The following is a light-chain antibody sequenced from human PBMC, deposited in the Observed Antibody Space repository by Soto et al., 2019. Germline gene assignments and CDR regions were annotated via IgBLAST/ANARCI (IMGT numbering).Light chain of an antibody. J-gene: IGKJ1*01. CDR1: QSVNSY. CDR3: QKYGDSRA. Sequence: IVLTQSPGTLSLSPGERATLSCRASQSVNSYLAWYQQKPGQAPRLLIYGASSRATGIPGRFSGSGSGTDFTLTISRLESEDLAVYYCQKYGDSRAFGQGTKVDIK. CDR2: GAS. V-gene: IGKV3-20*01.